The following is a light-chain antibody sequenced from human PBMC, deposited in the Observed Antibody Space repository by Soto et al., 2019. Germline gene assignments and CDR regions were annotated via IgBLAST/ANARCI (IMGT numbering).Light chain of an antibody. CDR2: GAS. V-gene: IGKV1-6*01. CDR3: LQDYTYPYT. J-gene: IGKJ2*01. CDR1: QGIRNE. Sequence: IQMTQSPSSLSASVGYRVTITCRASQGIRNELGWYQQKPGKAPKLLLYGASTLQSGVPSRFSGSGSGTDFTLTISSLQPEDFATYYCLQDYTYPYTFGQGTKVDIK.